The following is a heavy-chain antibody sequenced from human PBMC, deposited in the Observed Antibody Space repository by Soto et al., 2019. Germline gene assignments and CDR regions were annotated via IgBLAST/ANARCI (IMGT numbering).Heavy chain of an antibody. Sequence: GGSLRLSCAASGFTFSSYGMRWVRQAPGKGLEWVAVISYDGSNKYYADSVKGRFTISRDNSKNTLYLQMNSLRAEDTAVYYCAKSVSLRDYYYGMDVWGQGTTVTVSS. CDR1: GFTFSSYG. D-gene: IGHD3-16*02. CDR2: ISYDGSNK. V-gene: IGHV3-30*18. CDR3: AKSVSLRDYYYGMDV. J-gene: IGHJ6*02.